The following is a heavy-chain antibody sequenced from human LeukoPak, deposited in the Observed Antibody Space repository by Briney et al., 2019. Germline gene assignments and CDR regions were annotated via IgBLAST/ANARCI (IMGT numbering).Heavy chain of an antibody. D-gene: IGHD6-19*01. Sequence: SETLSLTCAVYGGSFSGYYWSWIRQPPGKGLEWIGEINHSGSTNYNPSLKSRVTISVDTSKNQFSLKLSSVTAADTAVYYCARAGRQWLVRALDYWGQGTLVTVSS. J-gene: IGHJ4*02. CDR2: INHSGST. V-gene: IGHV4-34*01. CDR1: GGSFSGYY. CDR3: ARAGRQWLVRALDY.